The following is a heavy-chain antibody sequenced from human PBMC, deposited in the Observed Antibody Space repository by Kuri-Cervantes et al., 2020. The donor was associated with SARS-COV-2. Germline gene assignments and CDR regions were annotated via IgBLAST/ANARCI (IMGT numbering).Heavy chain of an antibody. CDR2: INPNSGGT. CDR1: GYTFTGYY. Sequence: ASVKVSCKASGYTFTGYYMHWVRQAPGQGLEWMGWINPNSGGTNYAQKFQGRVTMTRDTSTSTVYMELSSLRSEDTAVYYCARRYSSGWIDYWGQGTLVTVSS. V-gene: IGHV1-2*02. CDR3: ARRYSSGWIDY. J-gene: IGHJ4*02. D-gene: IGHD6-19*01.